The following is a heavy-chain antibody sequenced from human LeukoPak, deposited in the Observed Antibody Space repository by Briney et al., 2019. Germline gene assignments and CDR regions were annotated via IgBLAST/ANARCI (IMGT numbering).Heavy chain of an antibody. CDR3: GSGAGIGHY. CDR2: IKEDGTEK. D-gene: IGHD2-21*01. CDR1: GFSFTTYW. Sequence: QPGGSLRLSCAASGFSFTTYWMSWVRQAPGKAREWLANIKEDGTEKYYVDSVKGRFTISRDNAKSSLFLQMNSLRAEDTAVYYCGSGAGIGHYWGQGTLVTVSS. J-gene: IGHJ4*02. V-gene: IGHV3-7*01.